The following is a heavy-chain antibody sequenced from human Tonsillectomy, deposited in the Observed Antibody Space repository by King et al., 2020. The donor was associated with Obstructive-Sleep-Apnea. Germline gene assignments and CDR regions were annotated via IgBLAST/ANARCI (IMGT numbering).Heavy chain of an antibody. D-gene: IGHD3-22*01. Sequence: QLVQSGAEVKKPGESLRISCKGSEYVFANYWIAWVRQMPGKGLEWMGIVYPGDSDTTYNPSFQGHVTFSTDKSIKTTYLQWSSLKASDTAIYYCVRYDTAGYLDYWGQGTPVTVSS. CDR3: VRYDTAGYLDY. CDR2: VYPGDSDT. V-gene: IGHV5-51*01. J-gene: IGHJ4*02. CDR1: EYVFANYW.